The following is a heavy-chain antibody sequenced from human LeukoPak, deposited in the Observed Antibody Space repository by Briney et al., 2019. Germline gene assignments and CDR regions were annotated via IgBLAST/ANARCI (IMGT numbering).Heavy chain of an antibody. V-gene: IGHV4-59*12. D-gene: IGHD6-19*01. CDR2: IHYSGST. CDR3: ASRYSSGWYVY. J-gene: IGHJ4*02. CDR1: GGSISSYY. Sequence: PSETLSLTCTVSGGSISSYYWSWIRQPPGKGLEWIGYIHYSGSTNYNPSLKSRVTISVDTSKNQFSPKLSSVTAADTAVYYCASRYSSGWYVYWGQGTLVTVSS.